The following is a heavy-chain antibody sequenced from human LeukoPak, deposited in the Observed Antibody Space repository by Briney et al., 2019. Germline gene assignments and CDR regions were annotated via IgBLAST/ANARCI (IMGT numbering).Heavy chain of an antibody. Sequence: SQTLSLTCAISGDSVSSNSAAWNWIRQSPSRGLEWPGRTYYRSKWYNDYAVSVKSRITINPDTSKNQFSLQLNSVTPEDTAVYYCARDSTMYYYDSSGYSLGKYYYYYGMDVWGQGTTVTVSS. J-gene: IGHJ6*02. CDR3: ARDSTMYYYDSSGYSLGKYYYYYGMDV. CDR1: GDSVSSNSAA. D-gene: IGHD3-22*01. CDR2: TYYRSKWYN. V-gene: IGHV6-1*01.